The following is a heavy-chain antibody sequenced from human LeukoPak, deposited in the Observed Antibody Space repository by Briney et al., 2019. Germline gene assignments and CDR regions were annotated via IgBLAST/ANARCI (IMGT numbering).Heavy chain of an antibody. CDR2: IKSKTDGGTT. Sequence: GGSLRLSCAASGFTVSSTYMSWVRQAPGKGLEWVGRIKSKTDGGTTDYAAPMKGRFTISRDDSKNTLYLQMNSLKTEDTAVYYCTTDHPYNWNEADYWGQGTLVTVSS. CDR3: TTDHPYNWNEADY. J-gene: IGHJ4*02. CDR1: GFTVSSTY. V-gene: IGHV3-15*01. D-gene: IGHD1-1*01.